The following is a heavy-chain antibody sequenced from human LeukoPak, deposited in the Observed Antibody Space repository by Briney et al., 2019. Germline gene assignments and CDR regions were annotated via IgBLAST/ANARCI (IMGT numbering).Heavy chain of an antibody. CDR3: ARRFAAQLAFVDV. V-gene: IGHV3-30*02. D-gene: IGHD3-3*02. J-gene: IGHJ6*04. CDR1: GFTFSSYG. CDR2: IRYDGTNI. Sequence: GGSLRLSCAASGFTFSSYGMHWVRQAPGKGLEWVAFIRYDGTNIYYADSVKGRFTISRDNSKNTLYLQMGSLRAEDMAVYYCARRFAAQLAFVDVWGKGTTVTISS.